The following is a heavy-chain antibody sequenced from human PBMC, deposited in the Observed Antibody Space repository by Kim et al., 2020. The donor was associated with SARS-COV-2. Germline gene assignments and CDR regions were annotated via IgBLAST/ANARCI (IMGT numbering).Heavy chain of an antibody. J-gene: IGHJ6*02. CDR2: INPSGGST. CDR1: GYTFTSYY. V-gene: IGHV1-46*01. CDR3: ARDQQQLDRYYYYYGMDV. D-gene: IGHD6-13*01. Sequence: ASVKVSCKASGYTFTSYYMHWVRQAPGQGLEWMGIINPSGGSTSYAQKFQGRVTMTRDTSTSTVYMELSSLRSEDTAVYYCARDQQQLDRYYYYYGMDVWGQGTTVTVSS.